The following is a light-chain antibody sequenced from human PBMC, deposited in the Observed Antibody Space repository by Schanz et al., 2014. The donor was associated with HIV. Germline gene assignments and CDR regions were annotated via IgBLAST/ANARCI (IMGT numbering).Light chain of an antibody. CDR2: DVS. CDR3: QHYGDSRGT. J-gene: IGKJ4*02. V-gene: IGKV3-11*01. CDR1: QSISFY. Sequence: EIVLTQSPGSLSLSPGGRATLSCRASQSISFYLAWYQQKPGQAPRLLIHDVSNRATGIPARFSGSGSGTDFTLTISSLEPEDFAVYYCQHYGDSRGTFGGGTKVDI.